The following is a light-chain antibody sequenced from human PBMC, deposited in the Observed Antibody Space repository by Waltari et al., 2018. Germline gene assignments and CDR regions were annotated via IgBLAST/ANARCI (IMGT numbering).Light chain of an antibody. CDR3: QQSYNNPLT. J-gene: IGKJ4*01. CDR1: QIISNY. CDR2: AAS. V-gene: IGKV1-39*01. Sequence: DIQMTQSPSSLSAFVGDRVTITCRASQIISNYLNWYQQKLGKAPKLLIYAASSLQSGVPPRFSGSGSGTDFSLTISSLQPEDFGTYYCQQSYNNPLTFGGGTRVEIK.